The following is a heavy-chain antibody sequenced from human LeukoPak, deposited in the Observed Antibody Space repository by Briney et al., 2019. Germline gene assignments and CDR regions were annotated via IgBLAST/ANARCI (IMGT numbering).Heavy chain of an antibody. J-gene: IGHJ4*02. CDR2: ISAGGST. D-gene: IGHD3-10*01. Sequence: GGSLRLSCAASGFTFSSYAMSWVRQAPGKGLEWVSGISAGGSTYYADSVKGRFTISRDSSKNTLHLQMNSLRVEDTAVYYCAKDPLRFGEPPLDYWGQGTLVTVSS. CDR3: AKDPLRFGEPPLDY. V-gene: IGHV3-23*01. CDR1: GFTFSSYA.